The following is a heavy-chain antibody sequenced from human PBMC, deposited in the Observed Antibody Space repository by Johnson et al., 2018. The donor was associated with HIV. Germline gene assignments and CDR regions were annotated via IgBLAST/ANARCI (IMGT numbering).Heavy chain of an antibody. V-gene: IGHV3-9*01. CDR2: ISWNSGSI. CDR3: ASFVVVVAATGAFDI. J-gene: IGHJ3*02. D-gene: IGHD2-15*01. CDR1: GFSFDDYA. Sequence: VQLVESGGGLVQPGRSLRLSCAASGFSFDDYAMHWVRQPPGKGLEWVSGISWNSGSIGYADSVQGRFTISRDNSKNTLYLQMNSLGAEDTAVYYCASFVVVVAATGAFDIWGQGTMVTVSS.